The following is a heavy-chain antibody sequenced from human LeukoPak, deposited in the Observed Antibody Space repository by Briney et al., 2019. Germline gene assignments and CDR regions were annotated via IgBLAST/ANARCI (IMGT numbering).Heavy chain of an antibody. CDR2: ISYDGSVK. Sequence: GGSLRLSCAASGFAFSTYAMHWVRQAPGKGLEWVAVISYDGSVKYYADSVKGRFTISRDNSKNTLYLQMNSLRSDTAVYYCARDGPPLGYCSGGSCYYYYYGMDVWGQGTTVTVSS. D-gene: IGHD2-15*01. CDR3: ARDGPPLGYCSGGSCYYYYYGMDV. V-gene: IGHV3-30-3*01. J-gene: IGHJ6*02. CDR1: GFAFSTYA.